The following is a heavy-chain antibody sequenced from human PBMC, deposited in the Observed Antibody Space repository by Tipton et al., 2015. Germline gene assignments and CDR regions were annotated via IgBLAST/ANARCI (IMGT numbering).Heavy chain of an antibody. CDR2: IYYVGST. J-gene: IGHJ6*02. CDR1: GGSISSSSYF. V-gene: IGHV4-39*07. CDR3: ARGNYDILTGRNYYYYYGMDV. Sequence: TLSLTCTVSGGSISSSSYFWGWLRQPPGKGLEWIGSIYYVGSTYYNPSLKSRVTISVDTSKNQFSLKLTSVTAADTAVYYCARGNYDILTGRNYYYYYGMDVWGQGATVTVSS. D-gene: IGHD3-9*01.